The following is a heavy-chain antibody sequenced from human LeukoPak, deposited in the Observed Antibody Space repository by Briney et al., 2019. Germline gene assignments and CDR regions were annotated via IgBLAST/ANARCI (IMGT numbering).Heavy chain of an antibody. CDR1: GFTLTSYE. Sequence: GGSLRLSCAASGFTLTSYEMNWVRLAPGKGLEWISYISRTGNSIYYADSVKGRFTVSRDSAKNSLYLQMNSLRAGDTAVYYCARGPYSSNWYVDYWGQGTLVTVAS. CDR3: ARGPYSSNWYVDY. J-gene: IGHJ4*02. CDR2: ISRTGNSI. V-gene: IGHV3-48*03. D-gene: IGHD6-13*01.